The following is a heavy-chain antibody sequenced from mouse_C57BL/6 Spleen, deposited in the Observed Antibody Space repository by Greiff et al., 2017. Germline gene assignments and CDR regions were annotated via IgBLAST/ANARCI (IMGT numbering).Heavy chain of an antibody. CDR2: IHPNSGST. D-gene: IGHD1-1*01. V-gene: IGHV1-64*01. CDR3: ARGSGSSYGWYFDV. CDR1: GYTFTSYW. Sequence: QVQLQQPGAELVKPGASVKLSCKASGYTFTSYWMHWVKQRPGQGLEWIGMIHPNSGSTNYNEKFKSKATLTVDKSSSTAYMQLSSLTSEDSAVDYCARGSGSSYGWYFDVWGTGTTVTVSS. J-gene: IGHJ1*03.